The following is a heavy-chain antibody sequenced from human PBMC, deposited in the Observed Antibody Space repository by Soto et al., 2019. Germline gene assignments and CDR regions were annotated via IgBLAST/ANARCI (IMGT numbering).Heavy chain of an antibody. Sequence: QVQLQESGPGLVKPSGTLSLTCAVSGGSISSSNWWSWVRQPPGKGLEWIGEIYHSGSTNYNPSLKSRVTISVDKSKNQFSRKLSAVTAADTAVYYCASVRGGYYYAMDVWGQGTTVTVSS. CDR1: GGSISSSNW. CDR3: ASVRGGYYYAMDV. CDR2: IYHSGST. V-gene: IGHV4-4*02. J-gene: IGHJ6*02. D-gene: IGHD3-10*02.